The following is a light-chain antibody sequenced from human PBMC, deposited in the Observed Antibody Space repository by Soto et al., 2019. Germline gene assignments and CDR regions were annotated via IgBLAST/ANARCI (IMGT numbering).Light chain of an antibody. J-gene: IGLJ1*01. CDR2: EVN. CDR1: SSDVGGYNY. Sequence: QSVLTQPPSASGSPGQSVAISCTGTSSDVGGYNYVSWYQQHPGKAPKLMIYEVNKRPSGVPDRFSGSKSGNTASLPVSGLQAEDEVDYYCRSYAGSSNGFGTGTKVTVL. CDR3: RSYAGSSNG. V-gene: IGLV2-8*01.